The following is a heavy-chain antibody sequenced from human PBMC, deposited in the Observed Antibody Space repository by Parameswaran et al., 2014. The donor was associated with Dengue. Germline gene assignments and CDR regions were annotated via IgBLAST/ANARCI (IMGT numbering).Heavy chain of an antibody. D-gene: IGHD3-10*01. CDR3: AKLPYGSGSNYYYYGMDV. V-gene: IGHV3-23*01. Sequence: VRQAPGKGLEWVSSISGSGDTTRYAGSVRGRFTISRDNSKKTLYLQMNSLRAEDTAVYYCAKLPYGSGSNYYYYGMDVWGQGTTVTVSS. J-gene: IGHJ6*02. CDR2: ISGSGDTT.